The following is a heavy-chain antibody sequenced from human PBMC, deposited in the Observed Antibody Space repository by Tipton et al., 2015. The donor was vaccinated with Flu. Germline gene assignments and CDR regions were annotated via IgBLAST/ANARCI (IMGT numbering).Heavy chain of an antibody. D-gene: IGHD6-19*01. CDR3: TRDSSYSSGWYSY. CDR1: GFTFGDYA. CDR2: IRGKAYGGTT. V-gene: IGHV3-49*04. J-gene: IGHJ4*02. Sequence: QLVQSGGGLVQPGRSLRLSCTASGFTFGDYAMSWVRQAPGKGLEWVGFIRGKAYGGTTEYAASVKGRFTISRDDSKSIAYLQMNSLKTEDTAVYYCTRDSSYSSGWYSYWGQGTLVTVSS.